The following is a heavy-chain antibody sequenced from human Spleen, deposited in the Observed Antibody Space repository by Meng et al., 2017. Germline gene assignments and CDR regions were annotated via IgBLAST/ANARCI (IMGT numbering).Heavy chain of an antibody. Sequence: QVQLQEAGLGLVGPSSTLFLKCTCSASSVSSIGYFWSWIRQPPGKGLEWLGYMYSDWGTGYNPSLKSRVAISVDTSKNQFSLKLSSVTAADTAVYYCARHTVYTAKFDSWGQGSLVTVSS. CDR3: ARHTVYTAKFDS. V-gene: IGHV4-61*08. CDR1: ASSVSSIGYF. CDR2: MYSDWGT. D-gene: IGHD5-18*01. J-gene: IGHJ4*02.